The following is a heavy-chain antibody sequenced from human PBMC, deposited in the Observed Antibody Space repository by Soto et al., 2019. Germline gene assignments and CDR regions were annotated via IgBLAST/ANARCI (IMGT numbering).Heavy chain of an antibody. CDR3: ASPDPLYDPVEAFDL. CDR2: TSYSWNT. D-gene: IGHD3-22*01. J-gene: IGHJ3*01. V-gene: IGHV4-39*01. Sequence: QLQLQESGPGLVKPSETLSLTCTVSGGSISGSRYYWGWIRQPPEKGLEWIVSTSYSWNTYYNPSLKSRISVSVDTSKNQFSLNLSSVTAADTAVYYCASPDPLYDPVEAFDLWGQGTRVTVSS. CDR1: GGSISGSRYY.